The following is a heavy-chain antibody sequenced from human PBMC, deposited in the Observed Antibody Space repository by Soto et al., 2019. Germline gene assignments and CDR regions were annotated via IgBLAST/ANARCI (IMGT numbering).Heavy chain of an antibody. Sequence: ASVKVSCKASGYSFTNNDVTWVRQATGQGLEWMGWMNPGSGDTGYAQKFQGRVTMTRDISIATAYMELSSLRSDDTAIYYCARMATFGSLNWFDPRGQGTLVTVSS. V-gene: IGHV1-8*01. CDR3: ARMATFGSLNWFDP. D-gene: IGHD3-16*01. J-gene: IGHJ5*02. CDR1: GYSFTNND. CDR2: MNPGSGDT.